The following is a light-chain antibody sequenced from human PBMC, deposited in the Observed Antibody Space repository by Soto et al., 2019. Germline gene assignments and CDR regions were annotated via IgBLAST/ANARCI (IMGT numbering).Light chain of an antibody. CDR1: QTINSW. J-gene: IGKJ1*01. Sequence: DITMTQSPSAVSASVDDSVTIHCRASQTINSWLAWYQQKPGKAPKVLIFDASSLKTGVPSRFSGSGSGTEFTLTISILQSEDFAVYYCQQYNTWPLTFGQGTKVDIK. CDR2: DAS. CDR3: QQYNTWPLT. V-gene: IGKV1-5*01.